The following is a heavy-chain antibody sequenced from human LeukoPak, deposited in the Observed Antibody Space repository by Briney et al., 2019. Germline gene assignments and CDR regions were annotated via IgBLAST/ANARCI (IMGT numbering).Heavy chain of an antibody. Sequence: GGSLRLSCAASGFIFSSYAMSWVRLAPGKGLEWISVISGSGGRTDYADSVKGRFTISRDNSKNTLYLQMSSLRAEDTAVYLCVRGYSFGPYGMDVWGQGTTVTVSS. CDR3: VRGYSFGPYGMDV. D-gene: IGHD2-15*01. V-gene: IGHV3-23*01. CDR2: ISGSGGRT. J-gene: IGHJ6*02. CDR1: GFIFSSYA.